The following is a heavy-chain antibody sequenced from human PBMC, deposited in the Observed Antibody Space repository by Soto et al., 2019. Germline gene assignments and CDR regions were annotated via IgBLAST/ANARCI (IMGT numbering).Heavy chain of an antibody. V-gene: IGHV3-33*01. CDR3: ARATYYYDSSGYYIDYFDY. Sequence: PGGSLRLSCAASGFTFSSYGMHWVRQAPGQGLEWVAVIWYDGSNKYYADSVKGRFTISRDNSKNTLYLQMNSLRAEDTAVYYCARATYYYDSSGYYIDYFDYWGQGTLVTVSS. CDR2: IWYDGSNK. J-gene: IGHJ4*02. D-gene: IGHD3-22*01. CDR1: GFTFSSYG.